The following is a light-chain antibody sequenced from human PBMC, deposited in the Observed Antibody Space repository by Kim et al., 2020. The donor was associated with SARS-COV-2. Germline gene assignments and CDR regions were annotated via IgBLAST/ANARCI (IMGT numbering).Light chain of an antibody. CDR3: QQTQSFPLT. CDR1: QDISSW. J-gene: IGKJ4*01. CDR2: EAS. V-gene: IGKV1D-12*01. Sequence: ASVGDRVTVTCRASQDISSWLGRNQKKPGKAPKVLIYEASNLQSGVPSRFSGSGSGTDFTLTINSRQPEDFATYYCQQTQSFPLTFGGGTKVDIK.